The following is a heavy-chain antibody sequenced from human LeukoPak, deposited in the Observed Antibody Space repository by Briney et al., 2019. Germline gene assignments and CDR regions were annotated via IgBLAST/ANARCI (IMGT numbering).Heavy chain of an antibody. CDR2: ISWNSGSI. V-gene: IGHV3-9*03. CDR1: GFTFDDYA. D-gene: IGHD3-3*01. CDR3: AKDQAGYNFWSDS. Sequence: GRSLRLSCAASGFTFDDYAMHWVRQAPGKGLEWVSGISWNSGSIGYADSVKGRFTISRDNAKNSLYLQMNSLRAEDMALYYCAKDQAGYNFWSDSWGQGTLVTVSS. J-gene: IGHJ4*02.